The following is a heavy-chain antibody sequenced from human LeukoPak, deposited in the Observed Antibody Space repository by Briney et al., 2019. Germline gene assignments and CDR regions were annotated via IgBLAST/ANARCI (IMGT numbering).Heavy chain of an antibody. V-gene: IGHV5-51*01. CDR1: DYSFANYW. CDR3: ARDLSFACCDHIAFDI. D-gene: IGHD2-15*01. Sequence: GESLKISCRASDYSFANYWIAWVRQMPGKGLEWMGIIYPADSDSESQTRYSPSFQGQVTISADKSTSSAYLQWSSLKASDTAMYYCARDLSFACCDHIAFDIWGQGTMVTVSS. CDR2: IYPADSDSESQT. J-gene: IGHJ3*02.